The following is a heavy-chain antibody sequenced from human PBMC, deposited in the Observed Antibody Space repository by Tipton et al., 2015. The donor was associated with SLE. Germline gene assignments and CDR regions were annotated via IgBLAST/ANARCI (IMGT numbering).Heavy chain of an antibody. CDR3: ATPGYFGSGSSVAY. CDR2: IYSSGYT. V-gene: IGHV4-39*07. J-gene: IGHJ4*02. D-gene: IGHD3-10*01. CDR1: GGSIPSSSYY. Sequence: LRLSCTVSGGSIPSSSYYWVWIRQPPGKGLEWIGSIYSSGYTYYNPSLKSRISISVDTSKSQFSLKLNSVTAADTAVYYCATPGYFGSGSSVAYWGQGTLVAVSS.